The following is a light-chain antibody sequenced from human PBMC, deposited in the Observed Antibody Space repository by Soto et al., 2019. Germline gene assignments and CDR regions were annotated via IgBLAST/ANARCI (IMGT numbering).Light chain of an antibody. V-gene: IGLV2-14*01. Sequence: QSALTQPASVSGAPGQSITISCTGTSSDVGGYNYVSWYQQYPGKAPKLMIYHVSNRPSGVSNRFSGSKSGNSASLTISGLQAEDEADDYCSSYTSTSTYVFGTGTKVTVL. J-gene: IGLJ1*01. CDR1: SSDVGGYNY. CDR3: SSYTSTSTYV. CDR2: HVS.